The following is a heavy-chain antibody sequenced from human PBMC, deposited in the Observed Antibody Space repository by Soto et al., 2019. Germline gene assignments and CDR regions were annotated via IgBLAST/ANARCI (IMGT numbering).Heavy chain of an antibody. CDR3: ARDLDYSGWFDP. D-gene: IGHD4-4*01. J-gene: IGHJ5*02. V-gene: IGHV1-2*02. Sequence: VSCKASGYTFTVYYMHWVRQAPGQGIEWMGWINPNSGGTNYAQKFQGRVTMTRDTSISTAYMELSRLRSDDTAVYYWARDLDYSGWFDPWGQGTLGTVAS. CDR2: INPNSGGT. CDR1: GYTFTVYY.